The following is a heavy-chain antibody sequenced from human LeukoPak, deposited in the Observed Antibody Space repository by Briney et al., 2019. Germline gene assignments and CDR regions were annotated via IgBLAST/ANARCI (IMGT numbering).Heavy chain of an antibody. CDR2: INWNGGKT. J-gene: IGHJ4*02. V-gene: IGHV3-20*04. D-gene: IGHD3-3*01. Sequence: PGGSLRLSCAASGFTFDEYGMTWVRQAPGKGLEWVASINWNGGKTGYADSVKGRFTISRDNAKNSLYLQLNSLRAEDTALYYCAREGEKTYYDFWTTYYIGYWGQGTLVTVSS. CDR1: GFTFDEYG. CDR3: AREGEKTYYDFWTTYYIGY.